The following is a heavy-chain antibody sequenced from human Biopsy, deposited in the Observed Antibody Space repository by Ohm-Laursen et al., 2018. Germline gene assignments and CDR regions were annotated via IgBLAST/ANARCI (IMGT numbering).Heavy chain of an antibody. V-gene: IGHV4-34*01. J-gene: IGHJ6*02. CDR2: INQSGST. CDR3: ARGSGYFKLDV. D-gene: IGHD5-12*01. CDR1: GESFNGYF. Sequence: SETLSLTCAVYGESFNGYFWNWIRQPPGKGLEWIGEINQSGSTKYNPSLKRRATLSADSSNSQFSRRLTSVTAADTAIYYCARGSGYFKLDVWGQGTTVTVSS.